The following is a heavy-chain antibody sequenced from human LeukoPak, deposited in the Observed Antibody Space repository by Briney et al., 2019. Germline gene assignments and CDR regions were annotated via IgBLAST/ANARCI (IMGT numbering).Heavy chain of an antibody. CDR1: GYTLTSYG. CDR3: ARLMYYDILTGYYPYYYYGMDV. D-gene: IGHD3-9*01. V-gene: IGHV1-69*04. CDR2: IIPILGIA. J-gene: IGHJ6*02. Sequence: ASVKVSCKASGYTLTSYGINWMRQAPGQGLEWMGRIIPILGIANYAQKFQGRVTITADKSTSTAYMELSSLRSEDTAVYYCARLMYYDILTGYYPYYYYGMDVWGQGTTVTVSS.